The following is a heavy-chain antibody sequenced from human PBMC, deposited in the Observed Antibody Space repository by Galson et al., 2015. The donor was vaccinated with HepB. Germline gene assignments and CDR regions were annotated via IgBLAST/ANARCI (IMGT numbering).Heavy chain of an antibody. Sequence: SLRLSCAASEFTFSNAWRSWVRQAPGKGLEWVGRIKSRSDGGITDYAAPVKGRFTISRDDSKNTLYLQMNSLKTEDTAVYYCVTLPTTVTATDYWGQGTLATVSS. J-gene: IGHJ4*02. CDR2: IKSRSDGGIT. CDR1: EFTFSNAW. CDR3: VTLPTTVTATDY. V-gene: IGHV3-15*01. D-gene: IGHD4-17*01.